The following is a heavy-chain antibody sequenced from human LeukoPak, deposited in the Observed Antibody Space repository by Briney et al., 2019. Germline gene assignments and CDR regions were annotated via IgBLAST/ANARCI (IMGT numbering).Heavy chain of an antibody. CDR3: AKEGGGDSYFDS. CDR2: ISGSGSST. V-gene: IGHV3-23*01. CDR1: GFSFSTYA. Sequence: PGGSLRLSCAASGFSFSTYAMSWVRQGPGKGLEWVSAISGSGSSTYYADSVKGRFTISRDNSKNTLSLQMNSLRADDTAVYYCAKEGGGDSYFDSWGQGTLVTVSS. J-gene: IGHJ4*02. D-gene: IGHD2-21*02.